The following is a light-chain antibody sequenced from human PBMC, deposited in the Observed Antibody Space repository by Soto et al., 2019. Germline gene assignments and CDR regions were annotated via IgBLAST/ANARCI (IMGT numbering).Light chain of an antibody. CDR3: YSFTTTSTHV. CDR2: EVT. Sequence: QSALTQPASVSGSPGQSITISCTGTSSDVGGYNRVSWYQQHPDKAPKLIIYEVTNRPSGISNRFSGSKSGDTASLTISGLQAEDEADYYCYSFTTTSTHVFGTGTKVTVL. CDR1: SSDVGGYNR. J-gene: IGLJ1*01. V-gene: IGLV2-14*01.